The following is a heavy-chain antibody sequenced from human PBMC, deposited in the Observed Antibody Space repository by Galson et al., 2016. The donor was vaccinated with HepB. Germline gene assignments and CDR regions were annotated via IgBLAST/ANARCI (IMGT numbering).Heavy chain of an antibody. CDR2: ISGSGGST. CDR1: GFTFTSHA. V-gene: IGHV3-23*01. CDR3: AKDSPLYYDYIRGSYRLGYYFDY. J-gene: IGHJ4*02. Sequence: SLRLSCAASGFTFTSHAMRWVRQAPGKGLEWVSAISGSGGSTYYADSVKGRFTISRDNSKNTLYLQMNSLRAEDTAIYYCAKDSPLYYDYIRGSYRLGYYFDYWGQGSLVAVSS. D-gene: IGHD3-16*02.